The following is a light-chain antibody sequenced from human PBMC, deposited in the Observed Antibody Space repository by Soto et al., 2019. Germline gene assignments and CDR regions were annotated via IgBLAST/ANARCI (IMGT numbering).Light chain of an antibody. CDR3: QQYGGLPRT. V-gene: IGKV3-20*01. CDR2: GSS. CDR1: QSVSSNY. Sequence: EIVLTQSPGTVSLSPGERATLSCRASQSVSSNYLAWYQQKPGQAPRLRIYGSSSRVTGIPDRFSGSGSGTDVTLTISRLEPEEFAVYYCQQYGGLPRTFGQGTKVEIK. J-gene: IGKJ1*01.